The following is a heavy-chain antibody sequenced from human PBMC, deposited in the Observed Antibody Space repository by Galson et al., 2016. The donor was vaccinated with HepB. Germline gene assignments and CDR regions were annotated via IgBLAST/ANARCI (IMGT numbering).Heavy chain of an antibody. CDR3: AKERLVRRIFDH. CDR2: ISTRRTT. CDR1: GFVFSNFG. D-gene: IGHD1-1*01. J-gene: IGHJ4*02. Sequence: SLRLSCAASGFVFSNFGLSWVRQAPGKGLEWVASISTRRTTYYSDSVQGRFTISRDNSNNTLYLQMNGLSAEATAVYYCAKERLVRRIFDHWGQGTLLTVSS. V-gene: IGHV3-23*01.